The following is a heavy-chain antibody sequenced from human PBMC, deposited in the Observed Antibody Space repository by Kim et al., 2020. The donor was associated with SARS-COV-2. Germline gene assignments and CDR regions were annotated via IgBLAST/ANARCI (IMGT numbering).Heavy chain of an antibody. CDR2: IHYSGST. CDR3: ARYSRPATGSNWFDP. J-gene: IGHJ5*02. V-gene: IGHV4-59*01. Sequence: SETLSLTCTVSGGSISGYYWSWIRQPPGKGLERIGYIHYSGSTKYNPSLKSRVTMSVDTSKNQFSLKLNSVTAADTALYYCARYSRPATGSNWFDPWGQGTLVTVSS. CDR1: GGSISGYY. D-gene: IGHD6-13*01.